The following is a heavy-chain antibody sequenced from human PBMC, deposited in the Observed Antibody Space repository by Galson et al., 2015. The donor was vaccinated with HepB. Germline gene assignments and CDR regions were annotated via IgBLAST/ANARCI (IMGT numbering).Heavy chain of an antibody. V-gene: IGHV1-69*13. J-gene: IGHJ4*02. CDR3: ARGPYSNACYWALDS. CDR1: GGTFSSYA. D-gene: IGHD6-13*01. CDR2: IIPIFNTA. Sequence: SVKVSCKASGGTFSSYAISWVRQAPGQGLEWMGGIIPIFNTANYAQKLQDRVTITADDSTGTVYMDLSSLRSEDTAVYYCARGPYSNACYWALDSWGQGTLVTVSS.